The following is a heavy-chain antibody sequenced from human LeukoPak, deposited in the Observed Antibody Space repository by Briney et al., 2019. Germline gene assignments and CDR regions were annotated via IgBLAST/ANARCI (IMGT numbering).Heavy chain of an antibody. V-gene: IGHV3-7*01. J-gene: IGHJ3*02. D-gene: IGHD1-26*01. CDR3: ASLRGPDLPDAFDI. CDR2: IKQDGSET. Sequence: GGSLRLSCAASGFTFSSYWMSWVRQAPGKGLEWVAHIKQDGSETYYVDSVKGRFTISRDNAKNSLYLQMNSLRAEDTAVYYCASLRGPDLPDAFDIWGQGTMVTVSS. CDR1: GFTFSSYW.